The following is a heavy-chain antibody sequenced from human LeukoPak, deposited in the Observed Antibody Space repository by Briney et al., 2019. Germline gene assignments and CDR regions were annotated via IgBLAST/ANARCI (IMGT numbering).Heavy chain of an antibody. CDR3: AKVGGRDGDYWYFDL. Sequence: PGGSLRLSCAASGFTFSSYGMSWVRQAPGKGLEWVSAISGSGAQTNYADSVKGRFTISRDNSKNTLYLQMNRLRAEDTARYYCAKVGGRDGDYWYFDLWGRGTLVTVSS. CDR2: ISGSGAQT. J-gene: IGHJ2*01. V-gene: IGHV3-23*01. D-gene: IGHD4-17*01. CDR1: GFTFSSYG.